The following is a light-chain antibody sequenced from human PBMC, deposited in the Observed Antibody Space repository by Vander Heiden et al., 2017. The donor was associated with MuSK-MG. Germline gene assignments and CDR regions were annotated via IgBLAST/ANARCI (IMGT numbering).Light chain of an antibody. CDR2: GAS. CDR1: QSVSSIY. CDR3: QQYSNSPGLI. V-gene: IGKV3-20*01. Sequence: EIVLTQSPGTLSLSPGERATLSCRASQSVSSIYLAWYQQKPGQAPRLLIYGASSRATGIPDRFSGSGSGTDFTLTISRREPEDFAVYYCQQYSNSPGLIFGGGTKVEIK. J-gene: IGKJ4*01.